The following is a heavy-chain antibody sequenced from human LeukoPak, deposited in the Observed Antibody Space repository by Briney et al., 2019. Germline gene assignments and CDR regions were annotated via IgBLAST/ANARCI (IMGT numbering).Heavy chain of an antibody. J-gene: IGHJ3*02. V-gene: IGHV1-8*03. CDR3: ARVGVGSSWYGAFDI. CDR1: GYTFTNYD. Sequence: ASVKVSCKASGYTFTNYDINWVRQATGQGLEWMGWMNPNSGNTGYAQKFQGRVTITRNTSISTAYMELSSLRSEDTAVYYCARVGVGSSWYGAFDIWGQGTMVTVSS. D-gene: IGHD6-13*01. CDR2: MNPNSGNT.